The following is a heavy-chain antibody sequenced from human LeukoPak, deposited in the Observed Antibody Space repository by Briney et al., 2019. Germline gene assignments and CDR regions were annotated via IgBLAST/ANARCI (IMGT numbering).Heavy chain of an antibody. J-gene: IGHJ4*02. CDR3: ASRGPYGSSGYYMGSFDY. Sequence: GGYLRLSCAASGFTFTSYVMSWVRQAPGKGLEWVASVGGGGDYTYYSDSVKGRFTISRDNSENTVYLQMKSLRAEDTAVYYCASRGPYGSSGYYMGSFDYWGQGTLVTVSS. CDR2: VGGGGDYT. CDR1: GFTFTSYV. D-gene: IGHD3-22*01. V-gene: IGHV3-23*01.